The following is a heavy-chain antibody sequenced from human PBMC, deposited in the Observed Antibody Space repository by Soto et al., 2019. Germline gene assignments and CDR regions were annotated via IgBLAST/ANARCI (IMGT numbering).Heavy chain of an antibody. D-gene: IGHD1-7*01. J-gene: IGHJ4*02. CDR3: AKDRRAGGNYGFDSDF. V-gene: IGHV3-23*01. CDR1: GFTFSSYG. Sequence: EVQLLESGGGLVQPGGSLRLSCAASGFTFSSYGMTWVRQAPGKGLEWVSFSSATGAGTYYADSVKGRFTISRDDSKNTLYLQMTGLRADDTAVYYCAKDRRAGGNYGFDSDFWGQGALVIVSS. CDR2: SSATGAGT.